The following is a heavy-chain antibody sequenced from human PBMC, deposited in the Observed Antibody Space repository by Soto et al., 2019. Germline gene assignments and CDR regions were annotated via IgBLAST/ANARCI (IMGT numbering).Heavy chain of an antibody. Sequence: QVQLVQSGAEVKKPGSSVKVSCKASGGTFSSYAISWVRQAPGQGLEWMGGIIPIFGTANYAQKFQGRVTITADKSTSTAYMELSSLRSEDTAVYYCAREVGIAVAGTYYYYGMDVWGQGTTVTVSS. CDR1: GGTFSSYA. J-gene: IGHJ6*02. V-gene: IGHV1-69*06. D-gene: IGHD6-19*01. CDR2: IIPIFGTA. CDR3: AREVGIAVAGTYYYYGMDV.